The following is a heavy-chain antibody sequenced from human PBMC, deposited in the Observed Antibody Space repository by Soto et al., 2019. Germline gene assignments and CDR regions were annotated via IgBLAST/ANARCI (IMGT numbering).Heavy chain of an antibody. J-gene: IGHJ4*02. CDR2: IYSVGST. D-gene: IGHD6-19*01. Sequence: EVQLVASGGGLIQPGGSLRLSCAASGFSVSSNYMSWVRQARGKGLAWVSVIYSVGSTHYADSVEGRFTISRDISKTTLYLQMNILIAEDTAVYYCARDPGSIAVAGTIWGQGTLVTVSS. CDR3: ARDPGSIAVAGTI. V-gene: IGHV3-53*01. CDR1: GFSVSSNY.